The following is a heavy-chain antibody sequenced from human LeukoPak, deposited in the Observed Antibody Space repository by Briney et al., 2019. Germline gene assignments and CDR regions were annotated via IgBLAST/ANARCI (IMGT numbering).Heavy chain of an antibody. D-gene: IGHD5-12*01. J-gene: IGHJ4*02. CDR1: GYTFTSYD. Sequence: ASVKVSCKASGYTFTSYDINWVRQATGQGLEWMGWMNPNSGNTGYAQKFQGRVTITRNTSISTAYMELSSLRSEDTAVYYCARYSGYIGNFDYWGQGTLVTVSS. CDR2: MNPNSGNT. V-gene: IGHV1-8*03. CDR3: ARYSGYIGNFDY.